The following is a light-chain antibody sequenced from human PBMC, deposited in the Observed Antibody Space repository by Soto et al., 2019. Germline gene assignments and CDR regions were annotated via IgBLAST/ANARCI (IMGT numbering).Light chain of an antibody. CDR2: QGY. V-gene: IGLV2-23*01. J-gene: IGLJ1*01. Sequence: QSALTQPASVSGSPGQSITMSCNGISSDVGSYYLVSWYQQHPGKAPKVMILQGYKRPSGVSNRFSGSKFGNTASLTISGLQAEDEAEYYCCAYAATYTYVFGTGTKLTVL. CDR1: SSDVGSYYL. CDR3: CAYAATYTYV.